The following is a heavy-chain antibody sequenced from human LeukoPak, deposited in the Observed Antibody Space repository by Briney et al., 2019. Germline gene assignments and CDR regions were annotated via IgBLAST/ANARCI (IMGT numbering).Heavy chain of an antibody. Sequence: PSQTLSLTCTVSGGSISSGSYYWSWIRQPAGKGLEWIGRIHTSGSTNYNPSLKSRVTISVDTSKNQFSLKLSSVTAADTAVYYCAGPSEWLLFTDYYYYYMDVWGKGTTVTVSS. D-gene: IGHD3-3*01. CDR3: AGPSEWLLFTDYYYYYMDV. V-gene: IGHV4-61*02. J-gene: IGHJ6*03. CDR2: IHTSGST. CDR1: GGSISSGSYY.